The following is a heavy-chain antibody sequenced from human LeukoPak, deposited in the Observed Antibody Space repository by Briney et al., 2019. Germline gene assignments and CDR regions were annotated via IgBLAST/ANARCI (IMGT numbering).Heavy chain of an antibody. CDR1: GFSLPTTGVG. D-gene: IGHD1-14*01. CDR3: AHRRSGYNRNHGDFDY. V-gene: IGHV2-5*02. Sequence: SAPTLVNPTPALALTGTFSGFSLPTTGVGVGWIRRSQGKTLEWHALIYWDDDKRYTTYPKNRLSITKNTSRNQVVLTMTNVDPVDTATYYFAHRRSGYNRNHGDFDYWGQGTLVTVSS. CDR2: IYWDDDK. J-gene: IGHJ4*02.